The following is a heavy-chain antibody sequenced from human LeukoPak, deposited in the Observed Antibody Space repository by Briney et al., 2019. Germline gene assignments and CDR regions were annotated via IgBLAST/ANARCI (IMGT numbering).Heavy chain of an antibody. Sequence: GGSLRLSCAASGFTFSSYAMSWVRQAPGKGLERVSAISGSGGSTYYADSVKGRFTISRDNSKNTLYLQMNSLRAEDTAVYYCAKLTKREGGSFDYWGQGTLVTVSS. CDR2: ISGSGGST. CDR1: GFTFSSYA. CDR3: AKLTKREGGSFDY. D-gene: IGHD4/OR15-4a*01. J-gene: IGHJ4*02. V-gene: IGHV3-23*01.